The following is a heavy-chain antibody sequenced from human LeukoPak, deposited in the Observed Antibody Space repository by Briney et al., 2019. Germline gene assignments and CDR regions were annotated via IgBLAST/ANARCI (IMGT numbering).Heavy chain of an antibody. J-gene: IGHJ6*02. V-gene: IGHV1-3*01. CDR1: GYTFTTYA. D-gene: IGHD3-10*01. Sequence: ASVKVSCKTSGYTFTTYAIHWVRQAPGQRPEWMGWINAGNGNTQYSQKFQGRVTITRDTSASTAYMELSSLKSEDTAVYYCARESGSVLGGMDVWGQGTTVTVSS. CDR3: ARESGSVLGGMDV. CDR2: INAGNGNT.